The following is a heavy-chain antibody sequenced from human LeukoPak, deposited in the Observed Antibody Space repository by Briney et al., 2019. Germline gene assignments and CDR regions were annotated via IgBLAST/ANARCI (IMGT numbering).Heavy chain of an antibody. CDR2: IYHSGST. CDR1: GGSISSGGYS. J-gene: IGHJ4*02. Sequence: SQTLSLTCAVSGGSISSGGYSWSWIRQPPGKGLEWIGYIYHSGSTYYNPSLKSRVTTSVDRSKNQFSLKLSSVTAADTAVYYCASGGSSGWSGDFDYWGQGTLVTVSS. CDR3: ASGGSSGWSGDFDY. V-gene: IGHV4-30-2*01. D-gene: IGHD6-19*01.